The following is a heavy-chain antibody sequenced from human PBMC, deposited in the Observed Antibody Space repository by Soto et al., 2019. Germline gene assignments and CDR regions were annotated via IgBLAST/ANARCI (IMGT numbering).Heavy chain of an antibody. CDR2: ISAYNGNT. V-gene: IGHV1-18*01. J-gene: IGHJ5*02. D-gene: IGHD3-3*01. Sequence: ASVKVSCKASGYTFTSYGISWVRQAPGQGLEWMGWISAYNGNTNYAQKLQGRVTMTTDTSTSTAYMELRSLRSDDTAVYYCARIDYYDFWSGYYTNWFDPWGQGSQVTVSS. CDR1: GYTFTSYG. CDR3: ARIDYYDFWSGYYTNWFDP.